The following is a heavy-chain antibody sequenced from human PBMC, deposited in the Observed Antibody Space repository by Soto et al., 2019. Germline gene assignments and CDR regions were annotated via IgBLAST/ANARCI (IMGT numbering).Heavy chain of an antibody. CDR2: ISAYNGNR. CDR3: ARALYRSGTYYAFDN. D-gene: IGHD1-26*01. CDR1: GYTPTNYD. V-gene: IGHV1-18*01. J-gene: IGHJ4*02. Sequence: QVPLVQSGAEVKKPGASVTVSCKTSGYTPTNYDIGWVRQAPGQGLEWMGWISAYNGNRNSAQKLQGRLTMTTDTSTKTAYRELRSLRSDDTAVYYCARALYRSGTYYAFDNWGQGTRVTVSS.